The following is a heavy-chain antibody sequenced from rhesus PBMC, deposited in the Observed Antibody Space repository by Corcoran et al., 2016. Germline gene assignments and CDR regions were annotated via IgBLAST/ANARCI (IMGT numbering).Heavy chain of an antibody. D-gene: IGHD4-23*01. J-gene: IGHJ4*01. CDR2: IYGSGSST. CDR3: ARKTVTKGFDY. V-gene: IGHV4-169*01. CDR1: GGSISSSY. Sequence: QLPLPESGPGLVKPAETLSVICAVSGGSISSSYWSWISQDPGQGLEWIGYIYGSGSSTNYNPSLKSRVTLSVDTSKNQLSLKLSSVTAADTAVYYCARKTVTKGFDYWGQGVLVTVSS.